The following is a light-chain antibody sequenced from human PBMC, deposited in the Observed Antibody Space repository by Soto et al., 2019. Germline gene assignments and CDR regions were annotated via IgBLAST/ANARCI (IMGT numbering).Light chain of an antibody. CDR3: CSYAGTPFYV. V-gene: IGLV2-23*01. CDR2: EAN. CDR1: SSDVGNNDL. J-gene: IGLJ1*01. Sequence: QSALTQPASVSGSPGQSITISCTGTSSDVGNNDLVSWYQHHPGKAPKLIIYEANKRPSGISDRFSGSKSANTASLTISGLQADDEADYFCCSYAGTPFYVCATGTKLTVL.